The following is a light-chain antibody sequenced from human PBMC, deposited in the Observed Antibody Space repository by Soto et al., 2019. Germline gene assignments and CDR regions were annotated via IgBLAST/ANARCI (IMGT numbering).Light chain of an antibody. J-gene: IGKJ1*01. Sequence: DNQMTQSPSILSASVGDRVTITCRASQSISSWLAWYQQKPGKAPNLLIHKASHLESGVPSRFSGSGSGTEFTLTISSLQPGDFATYYCQHYNTYPWTFGQGTKVDIK. CDR1: QSISSW. CDR3: QHYNTYPWT. CDR2: KAS. V-gene: IGKV1-5*03.